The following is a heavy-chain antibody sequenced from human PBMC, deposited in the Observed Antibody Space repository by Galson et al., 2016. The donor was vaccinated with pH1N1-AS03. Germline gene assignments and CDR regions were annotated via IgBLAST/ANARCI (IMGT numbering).Heavy chain of an antibody. Sequence: QSGAEVKKPGEPLNISCKGSADSFSSYWIAWVRQMPGKGPEWMGVIYPGDSDSRYSPSFRGQGTIPSDKSTNTAYLQWRSLKASDTATYFCARKPTGSMVVTIGVRYFDLWGRGTLVAVSS. CDR1: ADSFSSYW. J-gene: IGHJ2*01. V-gene: IGHV5-51*03. CDR3: ARKPTGSMVVTIGVRYFDL. D-gene: IGHD2-21*02. CDR2: IYPGDSDS.